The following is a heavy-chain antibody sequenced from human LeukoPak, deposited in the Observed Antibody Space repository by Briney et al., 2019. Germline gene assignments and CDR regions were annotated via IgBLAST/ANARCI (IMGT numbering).Heavy chain of an antibody. CDR2: IKENGNEQ. CDR1: GFSFSSFW. CDR3: AKDSSSSNFDY. D-gene: IGHD6-6*01. V-gene: IGHV3-7*01. J-gene: IGHJ4*02. Sequence: PGGSLRLSCAASGFSFSSFWMSWVRQAPGKGPEWVAHIKENGNEQYYADSVKGRFTISRDNSKNTLYLQMNSLRAEDTAVYYCAKDSSSSNFDYWGQGTLVTVSS.